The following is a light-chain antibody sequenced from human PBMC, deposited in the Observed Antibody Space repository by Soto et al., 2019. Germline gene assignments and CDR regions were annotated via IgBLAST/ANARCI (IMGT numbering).Light chain of an antibody. CDR3: AACDDSTNPFYV. J-gene: IGLJ1*01. CDR2: YDD. V-gene: IGLV1-36*01. CDR1: SSNIGTNA. Sequence: QSVLTQPPSVSGAPGQRVTISCSGSSSNIGTNAVTWYQQLPGKAPKLLIYYDDLKPSGVSDRFSGSQSGTSASLAISGLQSEDEADYYCAACDDSTNPFYVFGTGTKLTVL.